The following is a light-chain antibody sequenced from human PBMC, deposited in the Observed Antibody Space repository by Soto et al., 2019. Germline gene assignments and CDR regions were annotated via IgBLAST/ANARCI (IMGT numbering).Light chain of an antibody. Sequence: DLVMTQSPLSLPVTPGEPASISCRSSQSLLHSNGYNYLDWYLQKPGQSPQLLIYLGSNRSSGVPDRFSGSGSGTDFTLKISRVEAEDVGVYYCMQALQTSISFGQGTRLDI. CDR1: QSLLHSNGYNY. CDR2: LGS. CDR3: MQALQTSIS. V-gene: IGKV2-28*01. J-gene: IGKJ5*01.